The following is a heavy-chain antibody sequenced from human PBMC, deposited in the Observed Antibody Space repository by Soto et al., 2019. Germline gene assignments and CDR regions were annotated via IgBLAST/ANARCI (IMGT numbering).Heavy chain of an antibody. CDR2: ISAGGGST. V-gene: IGHV3-23*01. CDR1: GFTFSTYA. J-gene: IGHJ3*02. D-gene: IGHD4-17*01. CDR3: AHPRGYGVFDAYDI. Sequence: PGGSLRLSCAASGFTFSTYAMSWVRQAPGKGLEWASAISAGGGSTYYADSVQGRFTISRDNFINTLYLQMNSLRTEDTAVYYCAHPRGYGVFDAYDIWGQGATVTVSS.